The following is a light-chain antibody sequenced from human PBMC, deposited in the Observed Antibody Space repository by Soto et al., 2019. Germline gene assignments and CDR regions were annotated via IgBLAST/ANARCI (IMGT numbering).Light chain of an antibody. Sequence: QSVLTQPPSVSEAPGQRVTISCTGSSSNIGAGYEAHWYQQVPGTAPKLLIYENNNRPSGVAHRSSGTNSATTSTLAITGLQAADDDAYYCQHYDGSLSGYVFGTGTKVTVL. J-gene: IGLJ1*01. V-gene: IGLV1-40*01. CDR2: ENN. CDR1: SSNIGAGYE. CDR3: QHYDGSLSGYV.